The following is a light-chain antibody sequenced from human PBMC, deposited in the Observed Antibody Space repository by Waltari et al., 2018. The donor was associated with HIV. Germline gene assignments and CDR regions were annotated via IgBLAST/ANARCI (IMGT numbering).Light chain of an antibody. V-gene: IGLV10-54*01. CDR2: RGG. CDR1: DKNVSNDG. J-gene: IGLJ3*02. Sequence: AGLSQPSSVSTRLVHHVTLPCTAVDKNVSNDGAGCLLRHEGHPPEVLSYRGGARPAGISQKYSASRSGNTASLTITGLRVDDEAVYYCSAWDSSLSEWVFGGGTKLTVL. CDR3: SAWDSSLSEWV.